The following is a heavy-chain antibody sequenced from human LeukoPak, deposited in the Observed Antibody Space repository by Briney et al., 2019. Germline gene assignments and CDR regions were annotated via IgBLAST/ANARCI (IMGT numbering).Heavy chain of an antibody. J-gene: IGHJ4*02. CDR3: VRNSDYWSGYFPF. Sequence: ASVKVSCKASGYTFTSYGISWVRQAPGQGLEWMGWMNPDSGNTGYAQKFQVRVSMTRDTSISTAYMELSSLRYEDTAVYYCVRNSDYWSGYFPFWGQGTLVTVSS. D-gene: IGHD3-3*01. V-gene: IGHV1-8*02. CDR2: MNPDSGNT. CDR1: GYTFTSYG.